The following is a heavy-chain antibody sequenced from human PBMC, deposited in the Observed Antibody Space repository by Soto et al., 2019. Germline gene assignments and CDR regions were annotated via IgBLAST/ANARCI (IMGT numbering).Heavy chain of an antibody. D-gene: IGHD3-10*01. J-gene: IGHJ6*03. CDR2: ISGSGGST. Sequence: GGPLRLSCAASGFTFSSYAMSWVRQAQGKGLEWVSAISGSGGSTYYADSVKGRFTISRDNSKNTLYLQMNSLRAEDTAVYYCAKGGRGSGSLYYYYYYMDVWGKGTTVTVSS. V-gene: IGHV3-23*01. CDR3: AKGGRGSGSLYYYYYYMDV. CDR1: GFTFSSYA.